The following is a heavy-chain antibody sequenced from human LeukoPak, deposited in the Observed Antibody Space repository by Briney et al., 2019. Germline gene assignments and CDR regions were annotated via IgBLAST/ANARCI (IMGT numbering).Heavy chain of an antibody. CDR1: GGSISTYY. CDR2: IYNSGST. Sequence: KPSETLSLTCTVSGGSISTYYWSWLRQPPGKGLEWIGYIYNSGSTNYNPTLKNRVTISVDTSMNQFSLKVSSVTDADRVVYYCARAHDYGSGSYAFDIWGQGTMVTVSS. V-gene: IGHV4-59*01. D-gene: IGHD3-10*01. CDR3: ARAHDYGSGSYAFDI. J-gene: IGHJ3*02.